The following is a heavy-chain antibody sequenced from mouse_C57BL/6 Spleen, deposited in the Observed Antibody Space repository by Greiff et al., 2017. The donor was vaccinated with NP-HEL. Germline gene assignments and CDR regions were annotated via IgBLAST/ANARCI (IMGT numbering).Heavy chain of an antibody. CDR1: GYAFSSSW. J-gene: IGHJ3*01. D-gene: IGHD1-1*01. CDR3: ARGSSTWFAY. Sequence: QVQLQQSGPELVKPGASVKISCKASGYAFSSSWMNWVKQRPGKGLEWIGRIYPGDGDTNYNGKFKGKATLTADKSSSTAYMQLSSLTSEDSAVYFCARGSSTWFAYWGQGTLVTASA. CDR2: IYPGDGDT. V-gene: IGHV1-82*01.